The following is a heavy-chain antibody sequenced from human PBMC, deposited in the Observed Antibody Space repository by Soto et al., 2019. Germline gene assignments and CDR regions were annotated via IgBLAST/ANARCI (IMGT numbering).Heavy chain of an antibody. D-gene: IGHD2-8*01. Sequence: DSLTLSCKGSGYRFSSYWIAWVRPMPGKGLEWMGIIYPGDSDTIYSPSFQGQVTFSADKSTSTAYLQWSSLKASDTAMYYCARQGSNGAYYYYGMDVWGQGTTVTVSS. CDR3: ARQGSNGAYYYYGMDV. J-gene: IGHJ6*02. CDR2: IYPGDSDT. CDR1: GYRFSSYW. V-gene: IGHV5-51*01.